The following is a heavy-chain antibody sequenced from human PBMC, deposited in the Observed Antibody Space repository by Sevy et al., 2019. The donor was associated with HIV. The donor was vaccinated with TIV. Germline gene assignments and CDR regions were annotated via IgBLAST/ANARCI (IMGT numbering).Heavy chain of an antibody. CDR3: TTDHSSGWSEYFQH. CDR2: IKSKTDGGTT. Sequence: GGSLRLSCAASGFTFSNAWMSWVRQAPGKGLEWVGRIKSKTDGGTTDYDAPVKGRFTISRDDSKNTLYLQMNSLKTEDTAVYYCTTDHSSGWSEYFQHWGQGTLVTVSS. J-gene: IGHJ1*01. V-gene: IGHV3-15*01. CDR1: GFTFSNAW. D-gene: IGHD6-19*01.